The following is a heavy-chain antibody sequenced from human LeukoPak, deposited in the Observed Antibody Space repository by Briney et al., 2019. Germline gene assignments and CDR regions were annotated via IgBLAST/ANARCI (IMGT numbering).Heavy chain of an antibody. D-gene: IGHD3-10*01. CDR2: ISGSGGST. V-gene: IGHV3-23*01. Sequence: GGSLTLSCAASGFTFSSYAMSWVRQAPGKGLEWVSAISGSGGSTYYADPVKGLFTISRDNSKNTLYLQMNSLRAEDTAVYYCAKDGDYYGSGGIDYWGQGTLVTVSS. J-gene: IGHJ4*02. CDR3: AKDGDYYGSGGIDY. CDR1: GFTFSSYA.